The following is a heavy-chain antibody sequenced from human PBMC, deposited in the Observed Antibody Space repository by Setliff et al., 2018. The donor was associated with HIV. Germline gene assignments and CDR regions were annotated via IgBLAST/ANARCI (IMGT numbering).Heavy chain of an antibody. D-gene: IGHD2-2*01. CDR3: ASAYCSSTGCYVRWGNGMDV. V-gene: IGHV1-69*05. CDR2: IIPIFGTA. Sequence: SVKVSCKASGDTFSNYAISWVRQAPGQGLEWMGGIIPIFGTASHAQKFQGRVTITTGESTSTAYMELSSLRFEDTAMYYCASAYCSSTGCYVRWGNGMDVWGQGTTVTVSS. CDR1: GDTFSNYA. J-gene: IGHJ6*02.